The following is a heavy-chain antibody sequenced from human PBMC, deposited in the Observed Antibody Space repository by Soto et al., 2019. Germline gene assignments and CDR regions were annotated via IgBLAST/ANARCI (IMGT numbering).Heavy chain of an antibody. CDR3: ARDGSVVRGVIKYYYGMDV. J-gene: IGHJ6*02. V-gene: IGHV1-2*02. CDR1: GYTFTGYY. Sequence: ASVKVSCKASGYTFTGYYMHWVRQAPGQGLEWMGWINPNSGGTNYAQKFQGRVTMTRDTSISTAYMELSRLRSHDTAVYYCARDGSVVRGVIKYYYGMDVWGQGTTVTVSS. D-gene: IGHD3-10*01. CDR2: INPNSGGT.